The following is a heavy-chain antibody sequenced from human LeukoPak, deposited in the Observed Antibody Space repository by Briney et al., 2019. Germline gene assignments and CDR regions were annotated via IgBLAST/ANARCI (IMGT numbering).Heavy chain of an antibody. CDR2: ISSSGSTI. D-gene: IGHD3-10*02. Sequence: QPGGSLRLSCAASGFTFSSYKMNWVRQAPGKGLEWVSYISSSGSTIYYADSVKGRFTISRDNAKNSLYLQMNSLRAEDTAVYYCASSDLFGGLSLNWGQGTLVTVSS. CDR1: GFTFSSYK. CDR3: ASSDLFGGLSLN. V-gene: IGHV3-48*03. J-gene: IGHJ4*02.